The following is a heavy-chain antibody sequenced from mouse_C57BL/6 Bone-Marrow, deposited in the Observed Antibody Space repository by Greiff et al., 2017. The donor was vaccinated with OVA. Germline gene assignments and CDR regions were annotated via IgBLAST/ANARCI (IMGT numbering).Heavy chain of an antibody. CDR3: ARFGSSGYGY. V-gene: IGHV1-81*01. D-gene: IGHD3-2*02. Sequence: VQLQQSGAELARPGASVKLSCKASGYTFTSYGISWVKQRTGQGLEWIVEIYPRSGNTYYNEKFKGKATLTADKSSSTAYMELRSLTSEDSAVYFCARFGSSGYGYWGQGTTLTVSS. CDR2: IYPRSGNT. CDR1: GYTFTSYG. J-gene: IGHJ2*01.